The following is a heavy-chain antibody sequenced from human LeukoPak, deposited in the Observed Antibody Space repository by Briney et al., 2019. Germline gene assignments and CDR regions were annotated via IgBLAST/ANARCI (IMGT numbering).Heavy chain of an antibody. CDR2: TIPIFGTA. CDR3: ARAWGQLWLMST. Sequence: ASVKVSCKASGGTFSSYAISWVRQAPGQGLEWMGGTIPIFGTANYAQKFQGRVTITTDESTSTAYMELSSLRSEDTAVYYCARAWGQLWLMSTWGQGTLVTVSS. J-gene: IGHJ5*02. D-gene: IGHD5-18*01. CDR1: GGTFSSYA. V-gene: IGHV1-69*05.